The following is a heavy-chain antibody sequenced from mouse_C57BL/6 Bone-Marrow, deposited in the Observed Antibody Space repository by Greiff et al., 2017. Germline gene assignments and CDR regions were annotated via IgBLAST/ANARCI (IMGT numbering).Heavy chain of an antibody. CDR2: ISSGGSYT. D-gene: IGHD2-3*01. CDR3: ARDDGYY. CDR1: GFTFSSYG. J-gene: IGHJ2*01. V-gene: IGHV5-6*01. Sequence: EVQLVESGGDLVKPGGSLKLSCAASGFTFSSYGMSWVRQTPDKRLEWVATISSGGSYTYYPDSVKGRFTISRDNAKNTLYLQMSSLKSEDTAMYYCARDDGYYQGQGTTLTVSS.